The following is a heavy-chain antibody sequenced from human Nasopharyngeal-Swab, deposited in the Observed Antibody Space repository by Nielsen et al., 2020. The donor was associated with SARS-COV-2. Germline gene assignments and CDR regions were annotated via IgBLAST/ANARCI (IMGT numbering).Heavy chain of an antibody. J-gene: IGHJ6*02. D-gene: IGHD6-13*01. V-gene: IGHV4-39*07. Sequence: SETLSLTCTVSGGSISSGGYYWSWIRQHPGKGLEWIGEINHSGSTNYNPSLKSRVTISVDTSKNQFSLKLSSVTAADTAVYYCARASGYSSSWRAPYYYYGMDVWGQGTTVTVSS. CDR2: INHSGST. CDR1: GGSISSGGYY. CDR3: ARASGYSSSWRAPYYYYGMDV.